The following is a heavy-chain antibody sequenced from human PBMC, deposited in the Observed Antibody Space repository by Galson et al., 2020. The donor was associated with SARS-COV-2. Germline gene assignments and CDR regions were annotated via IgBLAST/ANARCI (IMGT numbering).Heavy chain of an antibody. CDR3: ASELSSSWYPPYYYYYGMDV. D-gene: IGHD6-13*01. J-gene: IGHJ6*02. V-gene: IGHV3-66*02. CDR2: IYSGGST. Sequence: GGSLRLSCAASGFTVSSNYMSWVRQAPGKGLEWVSVIYSGGSTYYADSVKGRFTISRDNSKNTLYLQMNSLRAEDTAVYYCASELSSSWYPPYYYYYGMDVWGQGTTVTVSS. CDR1: GFTVSSNY.